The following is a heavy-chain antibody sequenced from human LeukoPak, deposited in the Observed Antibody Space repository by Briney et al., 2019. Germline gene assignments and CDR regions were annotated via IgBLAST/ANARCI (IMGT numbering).Heavy chain of an antibody. Sequence: TGGSLRLSCAASGFTFSTYGMHWVRQAPGKGLEWVSFIRYDGSRKYYADSVKGRFTISRDNSKNTLYLQMNSLRAEDAAVYYCATEGSFDYWGQGTLVTVSS. J-gene: IGHJ4*02. CDR3: ATEGSFDY. V-gene: IGHV3-30*02. CDR1: GFTFSTYG. CDR2: IRYDGSRK.